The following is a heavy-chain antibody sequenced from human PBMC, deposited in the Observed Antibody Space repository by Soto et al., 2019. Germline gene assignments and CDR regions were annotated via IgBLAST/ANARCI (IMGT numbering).Heavy chain of an antibody. CDR3: ARTDCSGGSCYTHYGMDV. V-gene: IGHV1-46*01. CDR2: INPSGGST. CDR1: GYTFTSYY. J-gene: IGHJ6*02. Sequence: GASVKVSCKASGYTFTSYYMHWVRQAPGQGLEWMGIINPSGGSTSYAQKFQGRVTMTRDTSTSTVYMELSSLRSGDTAVYYCARTDCSGGSCYTHYGMDVWGQGNTVTVSS. D-gene: IGHD2-15*01.